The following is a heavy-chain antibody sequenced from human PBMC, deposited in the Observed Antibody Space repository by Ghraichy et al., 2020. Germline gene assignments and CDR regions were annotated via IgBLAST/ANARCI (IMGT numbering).Heavy chain of an antibody. D-gene: IGHD2-2*01. CDR1: GFTVSSNY. V-gene: IGHV3-66*02. CDR2: IYSGGST. J-gene: IGHJ6*02. Sequence: GESLNISCAASGFTVSSNYMSWVRQAPGKGLEWVSVIYSGGSTYYADSVKGRFTISRDNSKNTLYLQMNSLRAEDTAVYYCAVSKSAMSKDGMDVWGQGTTVTVSS. CDR3: AVSKSAMSKDGMDV.